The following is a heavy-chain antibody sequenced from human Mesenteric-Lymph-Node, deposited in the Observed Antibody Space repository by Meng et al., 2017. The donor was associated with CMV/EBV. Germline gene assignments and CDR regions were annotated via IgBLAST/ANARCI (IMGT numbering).Heavy chain of an antibody. CDR2: IDPITGDT. J-gene: IGHJ4*02. Sequence: ASVKVSCKASGYRFTDYYIQWVRQAPGQGLQWMGWIDPITGDTKYAQNFQGRVTMTRDTSISTAYMELSRLRSDDTAVYYCARYRAVYYDSSGFNYWGQGTLVTVSS. CDR3: ARYRAVYYDSSGFNY. V-gene: IGHV1-2*02. D-gene: IGHD3-22*01. CDR1: GYRFTDYY.